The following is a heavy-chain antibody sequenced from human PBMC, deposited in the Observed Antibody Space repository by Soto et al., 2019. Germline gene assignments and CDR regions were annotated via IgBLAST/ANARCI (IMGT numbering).Heavy chain of an antibody. J-gene: IGHJ1*01. CDR3: ARECSGWYPEYFQH. CDR1: GFTFSSYA. V-gene: IGHV3-30-3*01. D-gene: IGHD6-13*01. CDR2: ISYDGSNK. Sequence: GGSLRLSCAASGFTFSSYAMHWVRQAPGKGLEWVAVISYDGSNKYYADSVKGRFTISRDNSKNTLYLQMNSLRAEDTAVYYCARECSGWYPEYFQHWGQGTLVTVSS.